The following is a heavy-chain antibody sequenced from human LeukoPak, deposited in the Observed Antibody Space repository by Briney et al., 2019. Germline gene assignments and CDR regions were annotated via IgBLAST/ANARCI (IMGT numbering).Heavy chain of an antibody. CDR2: IYSGGTT. CDR1: GFTVSTYY. V-gene: IGHV3-53*01. CDR3: ARVGDHFHWNLDF. Sequence: GGSLRLSCAASGFTVSTYYMNWVRQAPGKGLEWVSIIYSGGTTYYADSVKGRFTISRDTSKNTLSLQMSSLRAEDTAVYFCARVGDHFHWNLDFWGRGTLVTVSS. D-gene: IGHD3-3*02. J-gene: IGHJ2*01.